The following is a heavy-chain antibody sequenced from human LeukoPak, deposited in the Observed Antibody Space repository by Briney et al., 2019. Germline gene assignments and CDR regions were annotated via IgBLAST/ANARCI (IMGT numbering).Heavy chain of an antibody. J-gene: IGHJ3*01. V-gene: IGHV3-15*01. CDR3: TSGEMSAFDF. D-gene: IGHD1-26*01. Sequence: GGSLRLSCAGSGTSLTSGFTFNDAWMNWVRPAPGKGLEWLGRIRIYTSGGTANYAAPVRGRFIISRDDSKKTVYLQMSRLKTEDTAMYYCTSGEMSAFDFWGQGTMVTVSS. CDR2: IRIYTSGGTA. CDR1: GFTFNDAW.